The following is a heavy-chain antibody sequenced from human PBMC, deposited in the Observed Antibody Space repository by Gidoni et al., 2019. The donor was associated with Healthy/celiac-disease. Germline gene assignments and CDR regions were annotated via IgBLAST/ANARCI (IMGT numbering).Heavy chain of an antibody. V-gene: IGHV4-39*01. Sequence: QLQLQESGPGLVKPSETLSLTCTVSGGSISSSSYYWGWIRQPPGKGLEWIGSIYYSGSTYYNPSLKSRVTISVDTSKNQFSLKLSSVTAADTAVYYCARQGIVATSRGAFDYWGQGTLVTVSS. CDR3: ARQGIVATSRGAFDY. CDR1: GGSISSSSYY. CDR2: IYYSGST. D-gene: IGHD5-12*01. J-gene: IGHJ4*02.